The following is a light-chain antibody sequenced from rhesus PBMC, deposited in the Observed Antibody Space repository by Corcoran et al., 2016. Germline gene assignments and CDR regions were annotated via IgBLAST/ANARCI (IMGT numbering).Light chain of an antibody. CDR2: QAS. CDR1: QGIARW. Sequence: DIQMTQSPSSLSASVGDRVTITCRASQGIARWLAWYQQKPAKAPKLRVYQASNLQKGVPSRFSGRGYGSDFSVTISILQPEDFATYYCQQYNSMPRTFGQGTRVEVK. CDR3: QQYNSMPRT. V-gene: IGKV1-21*01. J-gene: IGKJ1*01.